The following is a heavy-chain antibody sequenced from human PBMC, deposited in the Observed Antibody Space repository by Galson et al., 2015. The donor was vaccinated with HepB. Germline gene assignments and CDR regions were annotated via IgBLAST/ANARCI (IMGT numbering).Heavy chain of an antibody. CDR2: ISAYNGNT. Sequence: SVKVSCKASGYTFTSYGISWVRQAPGQGLEWMGWISAYNGNTNYAQKLQGRVTMTTDTSTSTAYMELRSLRSDDTAVYYCASLTDYYGSGRGWFDPWGRGTLVTVSS. CDR3: ASLTDYYGSGRGWFDP. CDR1: GYTFTSYG. J-gene: IGHJ5*02. V-gene: IGHV1-18*01. D-gene: IGHD3-10*01.